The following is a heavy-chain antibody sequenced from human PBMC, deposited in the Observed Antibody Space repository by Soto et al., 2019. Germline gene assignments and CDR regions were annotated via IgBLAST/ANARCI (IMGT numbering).Heavy chain of an antibody. CDR2: VSPYNGDT. J-gene: IGHJ6*02. V-gene: IGHV1-18*04. CDR3: ARGSPYVLRFLEWLAPYYYYGMDV. Sequence: QVQLVQSGAEVKKPGASVKVSCKASGYTFTTYGINWVRQAPGQGLEWMGWVSPYNGDTTYAQKVQGRVTMTTDTSTTTAYLELRSLRSDDTAEYYCARGSPYVLRFLEWLAPYYYYGMDVWGQGTTVTVSS. D-gene: IGHD3-3*01. CDR1: GYTFTTYG.